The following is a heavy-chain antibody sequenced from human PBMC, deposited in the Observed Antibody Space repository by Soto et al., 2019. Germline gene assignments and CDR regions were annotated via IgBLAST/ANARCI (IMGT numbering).Heavy chain of an antibody. CDR3: ARGDRYDILTGYTDNYFDY. CDR1: GGSFSGYY. Sequence: SEPLSLTCAVYGGSFSGYYWSGIRQPPGKGLEWIGEINHSGSTNYNPSLKSRVTISVDTSKNQSSLKLSSVTAADTAVYYCARGDRYDILTGYTDNYFDYWGQGTLVTVSS. J-gene: IGHJ4*02. D-gene: IGHD3-9*01. CDR2: INHSGST. V-gene: IGHV4-34*01.